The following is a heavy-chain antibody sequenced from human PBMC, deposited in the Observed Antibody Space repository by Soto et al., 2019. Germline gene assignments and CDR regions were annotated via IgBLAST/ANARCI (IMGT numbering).Heavy chain of an antibody. CDR3: ARTTVQSSLDYYYYYKDV. V-gene: IGHV2-5*02. J-gene: IGHJ6*03. CDR1: GISLSTSGVG. D-gene: IGHD4-4*01. Sequence: SGPTLVNPTQTLTLTCSLSGISLSTSGVGVGWIRQPPGKALEWLALIYWDDDKYYSTSVKTRLTITKDTTKNQVVLTMTNMDPVDTATYYCARTTVQSSLDYYYYYKDVWGKGTTVTVSS. CDR2: IYWDDDK.